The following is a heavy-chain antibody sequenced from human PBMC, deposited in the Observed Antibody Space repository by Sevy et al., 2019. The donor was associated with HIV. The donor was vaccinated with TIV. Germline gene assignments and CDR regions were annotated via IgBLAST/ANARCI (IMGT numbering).Heavy chain of an antibody. CDR1: GFTFDDYA. V-gene: IGHV3-9*01. D-gene: IGHD3-10*01. CDR2: ISWNSGSI. Sequence: GGSLRLSCAASGFTFDDYAMHWVRQAPGKGLEWVSGISWNSGSIGYADSVKGRFTISRDNAKNSLFLQMNSLRAEDTALYYCAKERLWFGGLGASDAFDIWGQGTMVTVSS. J-gene: IGHJ3*02. CDR3: AKERLWFGGLGASDAFDI.